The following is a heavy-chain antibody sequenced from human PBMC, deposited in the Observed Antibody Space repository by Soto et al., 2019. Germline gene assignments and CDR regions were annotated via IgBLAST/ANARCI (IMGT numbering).Heavy chain of an antibody. CDR2: IYYSGST. Sequence: SETLSLTCTVSGGSSSRGDYYWSWIRQPPGKGLEWIGYIYYSGSTYYNPSLKSRVTISVDTSKNQFSLKLSSVTAADTAVYYCARVKGYYYGSGSYYNQGGRITEYFQHWGQGTLVTVSS. V-gene: IGHV4-30-4*01. D-gene: IGHD3-10*01. CDR1: GGSSSRGDYY. CDR3: ARVKGYYYGSGSYYNQGGRITEYFQH. J-gene: IGHJ1*01.